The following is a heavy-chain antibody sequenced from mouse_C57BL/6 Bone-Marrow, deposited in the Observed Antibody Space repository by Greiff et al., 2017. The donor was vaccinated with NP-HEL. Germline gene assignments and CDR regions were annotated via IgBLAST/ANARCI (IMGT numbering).Heavy chain of an antibody. Sequence: VQRVESGAELARPGASVKLSCKASGYTFTSYGISWVKQRTGQGLEWIGEIYPRSGNTYYNEKFKGKATLTADKSSSTAYMELRSLTSEDSAVYCCARSGYGSDWYFDVWGTGTTVTVSS. CDR1: GYTFTSYG. CDR2: IYPRSGNT. V-gene: IGHV1-81*01. D-gene: IGHD1-1*01. CDR3: ARSGYGSDWYFDV. J-gene: IGHJ1*03.